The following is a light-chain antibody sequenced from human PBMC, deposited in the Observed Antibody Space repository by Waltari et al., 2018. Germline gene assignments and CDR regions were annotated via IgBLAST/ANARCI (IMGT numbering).Light chain of an antibody. J-gene: IGKJ1*01. CDR1: QSVSKY. V-gene: IGKV3-20*01. CDR3: QKYVTLPAT. Sequence: EIVLTQSPGTLSLSPGERATLSCRASQSVSKYLAWYQQKPGQAPRLLIYDASTRATGIPDRFSGSGWGTDFSLTISRLEPEDFAVYYCQKYVTLPATFGQGTKVQMK. CDR2: DAS.